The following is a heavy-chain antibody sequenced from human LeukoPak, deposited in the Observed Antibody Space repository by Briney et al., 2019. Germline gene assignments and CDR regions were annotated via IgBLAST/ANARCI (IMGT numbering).Heavy chain of an antibody. CDR3: ARGLEAYCGGDCYESGYFDY. J-gene: IGHJ4*02. V-gene: IGHV1-2*02. CDR1: GYTFTVYY. Sequence: ASVKVSFKASGYTFTVYYMHWVRQAPGQGLEWMGWINPNSGGTNYAQKFQGRVTMTRDTSISTAYMELSRLRSDDTAVYYCARGLEAYCGGDCYESGYFDYWGQGTLVTVSS. CDR2: INPNSGGT. D-gene: IGHD2-21*02.